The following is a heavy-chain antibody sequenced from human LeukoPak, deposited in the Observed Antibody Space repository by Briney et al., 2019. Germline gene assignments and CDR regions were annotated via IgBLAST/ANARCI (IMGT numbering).Heavy chain of an antibody. CDR3: ARDGDYGTGWLDP. Sequence: ASVKVSCKASGYTFTGYYIHWVRQAPGQGLEWMGWINPNSGGTNYAQKFQGRVTMTWDTSISTAYMDLSRLRSDDTPVFYCARDGDYGTGWLDPWGQGTLVTVSS. V-gene: IGHV1-2*02. CDR1: GYTFTGYY. J-gene: IGHJ5*02. CDR2: INPNSGGT. D-gene: IGHD4/OR15-4a*01.